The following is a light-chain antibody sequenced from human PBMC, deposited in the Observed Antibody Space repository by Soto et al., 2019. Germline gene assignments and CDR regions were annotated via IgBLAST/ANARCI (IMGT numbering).Light chain of an antibody. CDR3: QQYGSSPLT. CDR1: QSVSSSY. V-gene: IGKV3-20*01. Sequence: EIVLTQSPGTLSLSPGERATLSCRASQSVSSSYLAWYQQKPGQPPRLLIYGASRRATGIPDRFSGSGSGTDFTLTISRLEPEDFAVYYCQQYGSSPLTFGQGTQVEIK. CDR2: GAS. J-gene: IGKJ1*01.